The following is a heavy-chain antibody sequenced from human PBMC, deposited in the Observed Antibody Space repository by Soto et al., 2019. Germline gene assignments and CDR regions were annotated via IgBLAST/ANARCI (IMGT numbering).Heavy chain of an antibody. V-gene: IGHV3-33*01. D-gene: IGHD3-10*01. CDR3: ARDRMVRGPADY. CDR1: GFTFSSYG. Sequence: QVQLVESGGGEVQPGRSLRLSCAASGFTFSSYGMHWVRQAPGKGLEWVAVIWYDGSNKYYADSVKGRFTISRDNSKNTLYLQMNSLRAEDTAVYYCARDRMVRGPADYWGQGTLVTVSS. J-gene: IGHJ4*02. CDR2: IWYDGSNK.